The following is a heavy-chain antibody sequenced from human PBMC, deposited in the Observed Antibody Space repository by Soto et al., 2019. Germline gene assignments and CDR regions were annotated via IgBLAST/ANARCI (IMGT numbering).Heavy chain of an antibody. V-gene: IGHV1-2*04. CDR3: ARDRGVTTKTYYYYYGMDV. Sequence: ASVKVSCKASGYTFTGYYMHRVRQAPGQGLEWMGWINPNSGGTNYAQKFQGWVTMTRDTSISTAYMELSRLRSDDTAVYYCARDRGVTTKTYYYYYGMDVWGQGTTVTVSS. CDR1: GYTFTGYY. CDR2: INPNSGGT. D-gene: IGHD4-17*01. J-gene: IGHJ6*02.